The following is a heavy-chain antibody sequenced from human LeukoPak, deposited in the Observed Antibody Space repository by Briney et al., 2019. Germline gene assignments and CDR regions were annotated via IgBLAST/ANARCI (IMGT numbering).Heavy chain of an antibody. D-gene: IGHD1/OR15-1a*01. J-gene: IGHJ4*02. CDR3: AKINNNDDY. CDR2: ISPHGDIE. CDR1: GFTFTTFG. Sequence: GRSLRLSCAASGFTFTTFGIHWVRQAPGKGLEWVAAISPHGDIEYYTDSVKGRFTISRDNSKNMIYLQMNSLRGEDSAVYYCAKINNNDDYWGQGNLVAVSS. V-gene: IGHV3-30*18.